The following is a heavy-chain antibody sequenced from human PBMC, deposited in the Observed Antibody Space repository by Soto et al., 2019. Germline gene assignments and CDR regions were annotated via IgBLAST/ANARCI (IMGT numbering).Heavy chain of an antibody. Sequence: QVQLQESGPGLVKPSQTLSLTCTVSGGSISSGDDFWTWIRQPPGKGLEWIGYIYYSGSTYYNPSLRCRLTMSVDTSKNQFSLKLSSVTAADTAVYYCARDRAKWKDYYYYGMDVWGQGPTVTVSS. CDR2: IYYSGST. CDR3: ARDRAKWKDYYYYGMDV. CDR1: GGSISSGDDF. V-gene: IGHV4-30-4*01. D-gene: IGHD1-20*01. J-gene: IGHJ6*02.